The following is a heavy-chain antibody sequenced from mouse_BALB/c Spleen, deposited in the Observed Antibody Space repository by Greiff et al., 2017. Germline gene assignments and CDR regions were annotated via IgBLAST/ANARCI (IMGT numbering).Heavy chain of an antibody. Sequence: EAGGGLVQPKGSLKLSCAASGFTFNTNAMNWVRQAPGKGLEWVARIRSKSNNYATYYADSVKDRFTISRDDSQSMLYLQMNNLKTEDTAMYYCVRSHYDGYPYWYFDVWGAGTTVTVSS. CDR3: VRSHYDGYPYWYFDV. CDR2: IRSKSNNYAT. V-gene: IGHV10S3*01. D-gene: IGHD2-3*01. J-gene: IGHJ1*01. CDR1: GFTFNTNA.